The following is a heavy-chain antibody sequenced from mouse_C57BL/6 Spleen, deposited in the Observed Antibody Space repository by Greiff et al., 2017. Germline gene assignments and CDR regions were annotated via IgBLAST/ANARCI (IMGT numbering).Heavy chain of an antibody. CDR2: IDPSDSYT. J-gene: IGHJ2*01. CDR1: GYTLTSYW. D-gene: IGHD2-5*01. V-gene: IGHV1-50*01. CDR3: ASWGYSNYGY. Sequence: QVQLQQPGAELVKPGASVKLSCKASGYTLTSYWMQWVKQRPGQGLEWLGEIDPSDSYTNYNQKFKGKATLTVDTSSSTAYMQLSSLTSEDSAVYYCASWGYSNYGYWGQGTTLTASS.